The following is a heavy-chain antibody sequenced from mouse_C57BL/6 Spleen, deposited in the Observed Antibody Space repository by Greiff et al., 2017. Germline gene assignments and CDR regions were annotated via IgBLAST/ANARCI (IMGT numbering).Heavy chain of an antibody. Sequence: QVQLQQPGAELVKPGASVKLSCKASGYTFTSYWMHWVKQRPGRGLEWIGRIDPTSGGTKYNEKFKSKATLTVDTPSSTAYMQLSSLTSEDSAVYDCARSGSVVARSYFDYWGQGTTLTVSS. J-gene: IGHJ2*01. CDR3: ARSGSVVARSYFDY. D-gene: IGHD1-1*01. CDR1: GYTFTSYW. CDR2: IDPTSGGT. V-gene: IGHV1-72*01.